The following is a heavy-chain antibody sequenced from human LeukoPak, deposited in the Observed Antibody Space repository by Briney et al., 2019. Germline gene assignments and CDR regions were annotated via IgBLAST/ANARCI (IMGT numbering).Heavy chain of an antibody. J-gene: IGHJ4*02. CDR1: GLTFSSYW. CDR2: IKQDGSEK. CDR3: ARSDDILTGYGFDY. Sequence: GGSLRLSCAASGLTFSSYWMSWVRQAPGKGLEWVANIKQDGSEKYYVDSVKGRFTISRDNAKNSLYLQMNSLRAEDTAVYYCARSDDILTGYGFDYWGQGTLVTVSS. D-gene: IGHD3-9*01. V-gene: IGHV3-7*01.